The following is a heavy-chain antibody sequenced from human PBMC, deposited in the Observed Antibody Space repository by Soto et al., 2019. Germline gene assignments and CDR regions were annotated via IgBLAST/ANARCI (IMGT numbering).Heavy chain of an antibody. CDR1: GFTFSTYW. D-gene: IGHD3-16*01. CDR2: IKHDGSAT. J-gene: IGHJ4*02. V-gene: IGHV3-7*01. Sequence: EVQLVESGGGLVQPGGSLRLSCAASGFTFSTYWMSWVRQAPGKGLEWVANIKHDGSATYYVDSMKGRFTIYRDNVKESLYLQMNSLRAEDTAVYYCAREGRITDFWGQGALVTVSS. CDR3: AREGRITDF.